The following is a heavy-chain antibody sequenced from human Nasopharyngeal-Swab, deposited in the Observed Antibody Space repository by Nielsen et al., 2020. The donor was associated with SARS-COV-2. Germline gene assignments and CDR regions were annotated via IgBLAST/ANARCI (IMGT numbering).Heavy chain of an antibody. D-gene: IGHD6-19*01. V-gene: IGHV4-34*01. CDR3: ARGLSIAVGYYYYYGMDV. Sequence: SETLSLTCAVYSGSFSGYYWSWIRQPPGKGLEWIGEINHSGSTNYNPSLKSRVTISVDTSKNQFSLKLSSVTAADTAVYYCARGLSIAVGYYYYYGMDVWGQGTTVTVSS. CDR2: INHSGST. J-gene: IGHJ6*02. CDR1: SGSFSGYY.